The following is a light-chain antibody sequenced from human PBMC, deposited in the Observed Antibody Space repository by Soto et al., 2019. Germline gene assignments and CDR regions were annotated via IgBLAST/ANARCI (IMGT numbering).Light chain of an antibody. J-gene: IGKJ1*01. CDR1: QSVTSNY. Sequence: EIVLTQSPGTLSLSPGERATLSFGASQSVTSNYLAWYQQKPGQAPRLLIFGASNRVTGIPDRFIGSGSGTDFTLTISRLEPEDFAVYYCQHYVTSLTTFGQGTKVEVK. CDR3: QHYVTSLTT. CDR2: GAS. V-gene: IGKV3-20*01.